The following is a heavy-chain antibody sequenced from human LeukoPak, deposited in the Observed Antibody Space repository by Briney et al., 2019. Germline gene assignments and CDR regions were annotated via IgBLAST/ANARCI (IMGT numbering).Heavy chain of an antibody. V-gene: IGHV3-23*01. Sequence: GASLRLSCAASGFTFSSSAMSWVRQAPGKGLEWVSTIKAGGGSTYYADSVKGRFTISRDNSKNTLYLQMNSLRAEDTAVYYCTRGGGGSFSHYWGQGTLVTVSS. CDR2: IKAGGGST. CDR3: TRGGGGSFSHY. J-gene: IGHJ4*02. D-gene: IGHD2-21*01. CDR1: GFTFSSSA.